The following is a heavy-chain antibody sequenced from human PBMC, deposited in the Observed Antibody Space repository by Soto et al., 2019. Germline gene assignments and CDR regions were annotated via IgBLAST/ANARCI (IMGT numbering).Heavy chain of an antibody. Sequence: SETLSLTCTVSGGSISSSSYYWGWIRQPPGKGLEWIGSIYYSGSTYYNPSLKSRVTISVDTSKNQFSLKLSSVTAADTAVYYCARHPYYDFWSHMDYWGQGTLVTVSS. CDR3: ARHPYYDFWSHMDY. CDR2: IYYSGST. J-gene: IGHJ4*02. V-gene: IGHV4-39*01. D-gene: IGHD3-3*01. CDR1: GGSISSSSYY.